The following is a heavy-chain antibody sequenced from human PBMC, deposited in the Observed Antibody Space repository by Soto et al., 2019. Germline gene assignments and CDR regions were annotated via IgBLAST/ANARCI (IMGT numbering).Heavy chain of an antibody. CDR2: ISAYNGNT. J-gene: IGHJ6*03. CDR1: GYTFTSYG. D-gene: IGHD2-2*01. V-gene: IGHV1-18*01. Sequence: QGQLVQSGAEVKQPGASVRVSCRASGYTFTSYGVNWVRQAPGQGLEWMGWISAYNGNTKYAHKFQGRVTMTTEISTRTAYMELRSLKSDDTAVYYCARDGVDCSSSSCYFYYFYYMDVWGKGTTVTVSS. CDR3: ARDGVDCSSSSCYFYYFYYMDV.